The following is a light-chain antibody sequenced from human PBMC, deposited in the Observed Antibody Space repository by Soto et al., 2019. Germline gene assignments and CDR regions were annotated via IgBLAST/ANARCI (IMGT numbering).Light chain of an antibody. J-gene: IGLJ2*01. CDR2: EGS. Sequence: QSALTQPASVSGSPGQSITISCTGTSSDVGSYNLVSWYQQHPGKAPKVMIYEGSKRPSGVSNRFSGSKSDNTASLTISGLQAEDEADYYCCSYAGSSTVVFGGGTKVTVL. CDR3: CSYAGSSTVV. CDR1: SSDVGSYNL. V-gene: IGLV2-23*01.